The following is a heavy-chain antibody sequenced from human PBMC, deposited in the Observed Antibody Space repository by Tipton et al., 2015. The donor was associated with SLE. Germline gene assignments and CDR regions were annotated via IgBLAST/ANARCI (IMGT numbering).Heavy chain of an antibody. CDR1: GGSFSGYY. V-gene: IGHV4-34*01. CDR2: INHGGST. Sequence: TLSLTCAVCGGSFSGYYWTWIRQPPGKGLEWIGEINHGGSTNYNPSLKSRVTISVDTSKNQFSLKMSSVTAADTAVYYCARDTLGGLDYWGQGTLVTVSS. J-gene: IGHJ4*02. CDR3: ARDTLGGLDY. D-gene: IGHD7-27*01.